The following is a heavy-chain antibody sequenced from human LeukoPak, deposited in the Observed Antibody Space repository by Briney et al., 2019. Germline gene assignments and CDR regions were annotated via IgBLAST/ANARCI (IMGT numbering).Heavy chain of an antibody. CDR3: ARDRVGATDYFDY. CDR1: GLTFSSYA. V-gene: IGHV3-30-3*01. CDR2: ISYDGSNK. D-gene: IGHD1-26*01. Sequence: GGSLRLSCAASGLTFSSYAMHWVRQAPGKGLEWVAVISYDGSNKYYADSVKGRFTISRDNSKNTLYLQMNSLRAEDTAVYYCARDRVGATDYFDYWGQGTLVTVSS. J-gene: IGHJ4*02.